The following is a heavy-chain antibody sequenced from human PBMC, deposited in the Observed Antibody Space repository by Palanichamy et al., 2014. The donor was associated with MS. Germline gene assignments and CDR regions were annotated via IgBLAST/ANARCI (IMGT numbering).Heavy chain of an antibody. CDR3: ARVPALAYWYFDL. CDR1: GGSFSGYF. J-gene: IGHJ2*01. V-gene: IGHV4-34*02. CDR2: INHRGTS. Sequence: QVLQQQWGAGLVKPSETLSLACVMNGGSFSGYFWAWIRQPPGKGLEWIGEINHRGTSNYNPSLKSRVAFSVDTPKKEFSLRLTSVTAADTAVYYCARVPALAYWYFDLWDRGTLVTVSS. D-gene: IGHD3-3*02.